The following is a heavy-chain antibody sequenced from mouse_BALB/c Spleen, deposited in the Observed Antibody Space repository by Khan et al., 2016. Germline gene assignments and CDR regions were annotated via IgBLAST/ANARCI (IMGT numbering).Heavy chain of an antibody. D-gene: IGHD2-1*01. J-gene: IGHJ3*01. CDR3: ARSGGNYWFAY. V-gene: IGHV5-17*02. CDR1: GFTFSGFG. CDR2: ISSGSSTI. Sequence: EVELVESGGGLVQPGGSRKLSCAASGFTFSGFGMHWVRQAPEKGLEWVAYISSGSSTIYYADTVKGRVTISRDNPKNTLFLQMTSLRSDDTAMYYCARSGGNYWFAYWGQGTLVTVSA.